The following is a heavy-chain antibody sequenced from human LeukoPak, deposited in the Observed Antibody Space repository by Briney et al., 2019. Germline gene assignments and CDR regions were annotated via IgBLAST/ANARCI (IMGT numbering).Heavy chain of an antibody. Sequence: GGSLRLSCAASGFTFSTYDMSWVRQTPGKGLEWVSAISGTHAGRQGTTYYADSVKGRFTISRDNSKNTLYLQMNSLRAEDTAVYYCAKSTVVPAATRFEDTAMVRYGGNSGGFDYWGQGTLVTVSS. J-gene: IGHJ4*02. CDR2: ISGTHAGRQGTT. CDR1: GFTFSTYD. D-gene: IGHD5-18*01. CDR3: AKSTVVPAATRFEDTAMVRYGGNSGGFDY. V-gene: IGHV3-23*01.